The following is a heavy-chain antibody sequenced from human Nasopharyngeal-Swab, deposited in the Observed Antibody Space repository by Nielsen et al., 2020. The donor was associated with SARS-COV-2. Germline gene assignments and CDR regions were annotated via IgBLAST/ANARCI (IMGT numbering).Heavy chain of an antibody. Sequence: GGSLRLSCAASGLTLSSYAMYWVRQAPGKGLEWVAVISYDGSNKYYADSVKGRFTISRDNSKNTLYLQMNSLRAEDTAVYYCAREDLPSYYYDSSGYYEGNYGMDVWGQGTTVTVSS. D-gene: IGHD3-22*01. CDR3: AREDLPSYYYDSSGYYEGNYGMDV. CDR1: GLTLSSYA. CDR2: ISYDGSNK. J-gene: IGHJ6*02. V-gene: IGHV3-30*04.